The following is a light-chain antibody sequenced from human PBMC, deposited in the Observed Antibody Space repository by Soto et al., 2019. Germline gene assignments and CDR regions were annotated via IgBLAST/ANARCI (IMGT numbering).Light chain of an antibody. J-gene: IGKJ4*01. CDR3: QQLSSYPLT. Sequence: DLQLTQSPSFLSASVGDRVTITCRASQGISSYLAWYQQKAGQAPKLLIYAASTLQSGVPSRFSGSGSGTEFTLTISSLQPEDSATYYCQQLSSYPLTFGGGTKVEIK. CDR2: AAS. CDR1: QGISSY. V-gene: IGKV1-9*01.